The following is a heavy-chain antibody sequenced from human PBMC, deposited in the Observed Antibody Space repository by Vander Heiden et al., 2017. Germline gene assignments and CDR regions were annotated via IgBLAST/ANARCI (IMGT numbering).Heavy chain of an antibody. CDR3: ARHGAALDYYFDY. CDR2: IYYSGST. CDR1: GGSISSSSYY. J-gene: IGHJ4*02. V-gene: IGHV4-39*01. D-gene: IGHD6-6*01. Sequence: QLQLQASGPGLVKPSETLSLTCTVSGGSISSSSYYWGWIRQPPGKGLEWIGSIYYSGSTYYNPSLKSRVTISVDTSKNQFSLKLSSVTAADTAVYYCARHGAALDYYFDYWGQGTLVTVSS.